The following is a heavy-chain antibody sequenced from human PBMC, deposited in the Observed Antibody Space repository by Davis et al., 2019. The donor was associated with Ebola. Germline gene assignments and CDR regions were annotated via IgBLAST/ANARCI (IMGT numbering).Heavy chain of an antibody. CDR2: IYPGDSDT. V-gene: IGHV5-51*01. J-gene: IGHJ5*02. Sequence: PGGFLRLSCKGSGYSFTSYWIGWVRQMPGKGLEWMGIIYPGDSDTRYSPSFQGQVTISADKSISTAYLQWSSLKASDTAMYYCARRAYCGGDCYSGNWFDPWGQGTLVTVSS. CDR1: GYSFTSYW. D-gene: IGHD2-21*01. CDR3: ARRAYCGGDCYSGNWFDP.